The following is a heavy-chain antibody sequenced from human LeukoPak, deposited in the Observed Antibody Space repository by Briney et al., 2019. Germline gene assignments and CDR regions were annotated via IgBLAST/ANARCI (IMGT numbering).Heavy chain of an antibody. J-gene: IGHJ6*03. Sequence: GGSLRLSCAASGITFSSYSMNWVRQAPGKGLEWVSSIGSSSGYIYYADSVKGRFTISRDNAKNSLYLQMNSLRAEDTAVYYCARYCGGCSLVDYNYYMDVWGKGTTVTVSS. CDR3: ARYCGGCSLVDYNYYMDV. CDR2: IGSSSGYI. CDR1: GITFSSYS. D-gene: IGHD2-21*01. V-gene: IGHV3-21*01.